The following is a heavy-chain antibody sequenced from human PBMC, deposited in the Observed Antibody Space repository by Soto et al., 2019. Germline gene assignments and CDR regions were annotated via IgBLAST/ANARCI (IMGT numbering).Heavy chain of an antibody. CDR2: ISSSSSYI. CDR3: VRELTGYGDYVGIYYGMDV. Sequence: EVQLVESGGGLVKPGGSLRLSCAASGFTFSSYSMNWVRQAPGKGLAWVSSISSSSSYIYYADSVKGRFTISRDNAKNSLYLQMTSLRAEDTAVYYCVRELTGYGDYVGIYYGMDVWGQGTTVTVSS. J-gene: IGHJ6*02. CDR1: GFTFSSYS. V-gene: IGHV3-21*01. D-gene: IGHD4-17*01.